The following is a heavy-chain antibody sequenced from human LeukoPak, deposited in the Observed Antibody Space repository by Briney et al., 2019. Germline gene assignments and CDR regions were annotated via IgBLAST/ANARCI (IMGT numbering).Heavy chain of an antibody. CDR3: ARDTHYDFWSGYYPPNDAFDI. CDR2: INPNSGGT. D-gene: IGHD3-3*01. Sequence: ASVKVSCKASGYTFTGYYMHWVRQAPGQGLEWMGWINPNSGGTNYAQKFQGRVTMTRDTSISTAYMELRSLRSDDTAVYYCARDTHYDFWSGYYPPNDAFDIWGQGTMVTVSS. CDR1: GYTFTGYY. J-gene: IGHJ3*02. V-gene: IGHV1-2*02.